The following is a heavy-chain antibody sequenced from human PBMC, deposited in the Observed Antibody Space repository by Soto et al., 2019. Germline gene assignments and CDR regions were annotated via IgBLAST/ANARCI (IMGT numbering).Heavy chain of an antibody. J-gene: IGHJ4*02. D-gene: IGHD3-9*01. Sequence: GGSLRLSCAASGFSFSSYSMNWVRQAPGKGLEWVSSISSSASHINYADSVKGRFTISRDNSKNTLYLQMNSLRAEDTAVFYCAKERHFDWRRLMFWGQGTLVTGSS. CDR3: AKERHFDWRRLMF. CDR2: ISSSASHI. CDR1: GFSFSSYS. V-gene: IGHV3-21*01.